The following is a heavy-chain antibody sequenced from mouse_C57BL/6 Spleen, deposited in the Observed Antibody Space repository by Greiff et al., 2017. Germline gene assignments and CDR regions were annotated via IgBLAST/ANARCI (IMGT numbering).Heavy chain of an antibody. CDR1: GFTFTGYW. CDR2: ILPGSGST. J-gene: IGHJ1*03. V-gene: IGHV1-9*01. CDR3: ARRSYGYFYV. Sequence: VQLLQSGAELMKPGASVKLSCTASGFTFTGYWIEWVKQRPGHGLEWIVEILPGSGSTNYNEKFKGKATFTADTSSNTAYMQISSLTTEDSAIYYCARRSYGYFYVWGTGTTVTVSS.